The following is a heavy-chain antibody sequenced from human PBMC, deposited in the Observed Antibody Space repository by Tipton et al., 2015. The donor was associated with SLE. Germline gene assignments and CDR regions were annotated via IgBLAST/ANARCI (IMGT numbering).Heavy chain of an antibody. D-gene: IGHD3-10*01. J-gene: IGHJ5*02. Sequence: SLRLSCAASGFTFSSYSMNWVRQAPGKGLEWVSSISSSSSYIYYADSLKGRFTISRDNAKNSLYLQMNSLRAEDTAVYYCARGTYGSGSYAKGPWGQGTLVTVSS. CDR3: ARGTYGSGSYAKGP. V-gene: IGHV3-21*01. CDR2: ISSSSSYI. CDR1: GFTFSSYS.